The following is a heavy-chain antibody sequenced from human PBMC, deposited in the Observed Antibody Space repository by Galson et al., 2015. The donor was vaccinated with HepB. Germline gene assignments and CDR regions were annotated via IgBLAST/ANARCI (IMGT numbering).Heavy chain of an antibody. Sequence: SETLSLTCTVSGGSISSYYWSWIRQPPGKGLEWIGYIYYSGSTNYNPSLKSRVTISVDTSKNQFSLKLSSVTAADTAVYYCARHPGTPTSTPPDYWGQGTLVTVSS. D-gene: IGHD1-1*01. J-gene: IGHJ4*02. CDR1: GGSISSYY. CDR2: IYYSGST. V-gene: IGHV4-59*08. CDR3: ARHPGTPTSTPPDY.